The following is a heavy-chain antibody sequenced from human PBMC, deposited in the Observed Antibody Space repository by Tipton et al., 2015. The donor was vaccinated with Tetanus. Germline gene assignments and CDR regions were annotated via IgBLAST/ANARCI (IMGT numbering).Heavy chain of an antibody. V-gene: IGHV4-61*08. Sequence: TLSLTCSVSGGSIRSGDHQWNWIRQPPGKGLEWLAYISPSGRSNSNYSLKSRITITQDKSKNQFSLKLTSLTAADTAVYFCARANYEFPNEGPVDFWGQGLLVLVSS. D-gene: IGHD3-3*01. CDR1: GGSIRSGDHQ. CDR3: ARANYEFPNEGPVDF. CDR2: ISPSGRS. J-gene: IGHJ4*02.